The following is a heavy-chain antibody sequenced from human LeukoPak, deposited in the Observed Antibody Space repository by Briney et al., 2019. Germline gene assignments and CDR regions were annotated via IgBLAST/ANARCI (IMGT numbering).Heavy chain of an antibody. D-gene: IGHD2-15*01. J-gene: IGHJ5*02. Sequence: GASVKVSCKASGYTFTSYDINWVRQATGQGLEWMGWMNPNSGNTGYAQKFQGRVTITRNTSISTAYMELSSLRSEDTAVYYCAREQGDCSGGSCYSYNWFDPWGQGTLVTVSS. CDR2: MNPNSGNT. V-gene: IGHV1-8*03. CDR3: AREQGDCSGGSCYSYNWFDP. CDR1: GYTFTSYD.